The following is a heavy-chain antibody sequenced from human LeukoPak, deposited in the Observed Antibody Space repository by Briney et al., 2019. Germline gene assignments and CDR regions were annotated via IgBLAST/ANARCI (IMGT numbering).Heavy chain of an antibody. J-gene: IGHJ5*02. D-gene: IGHD2-15*01. CDR3: ARDYCSGGSCHYYNWFDP. CDR2: IIPIFGTA. V-gene: IGHV1-69*06. Sequence: ASVKVSCKASGGTISRYAISWVRQAPGQGLEWMGGIIPIFGTANYAQKFQGRVTITADKSTSTAYMELSSLRSEDTAVYYCARDYCSGGSCHYYNWFDPWGQGTLVTVSS. CDR1: GGTISRYA.